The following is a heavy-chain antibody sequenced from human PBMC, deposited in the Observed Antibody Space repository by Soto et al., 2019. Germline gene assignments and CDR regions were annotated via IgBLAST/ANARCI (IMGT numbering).Heavy chain of an antibody. CDR2: IKQDGSWK. CDR3: ARDAKILHPVASDEASDV. Sequence: EVQLVESGGGLVQPGGSLRLSCEASGFTFSNHYMSWVRQAPGKGLEWVANIKQDGSWKFYVDSVKGRFTISRDNAKNSVHLQMDSLRVEDTAVYYCARDAKILHPVASDEASDVWGQGTMVTVSS. V-gene: IGHV3-7*01. CDR1: GFTFSNHY. J-gene: IGHJ3*01. D-gene: IGHD3-3*01.